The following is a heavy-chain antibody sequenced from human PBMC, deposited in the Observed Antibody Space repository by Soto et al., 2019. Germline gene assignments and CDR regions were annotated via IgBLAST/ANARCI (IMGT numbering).Heavy chain of an antibody. CDR1: GGTFSSYA. CDR2: IIPIFGTA. J-gene: IGHJ5*02. V-gene: IGHV1-69*01. D-gene: IGHD3-22*01. CDR3: ARGNYYDSSGYYYSCGFDP. Sequence: QVQLVQSGAEVKKPGSSVKVSCKASGGTFSSYAISWVRQAPGQGLEWMGGIIPIFGTANYAQKFQGRVTITADESTSAAYIELSSLRSEDTAVYYCARGNYYDSSGYYYSCGFDPWGQGTLVTVSS.